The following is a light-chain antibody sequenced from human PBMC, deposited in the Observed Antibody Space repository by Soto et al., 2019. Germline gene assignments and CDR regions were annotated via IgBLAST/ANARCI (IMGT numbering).Light chain of an antibody. Sequence: SYELTQSPSVSVAPEKTATITWGGNNIGNKRVHWYRQKPGQAPVLLISYDSDRPSGIPERFSGSNSGNTATLTISRVEAGDEADYYCQVWDIMTDNYVFGSGTKLTVL. CDR1: NIGNKR. J-gene: IGLJ1*01. CDR3: QVWDIMTDNYV. CDR2: YDS. V-gene: IGLV3-21*04.